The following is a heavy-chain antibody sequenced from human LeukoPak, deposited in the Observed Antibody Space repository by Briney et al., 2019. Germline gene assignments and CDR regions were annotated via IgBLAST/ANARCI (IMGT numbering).Heavy chain of an antibody. D-gene: IGHD1-7*01. Sequence: PSETLSLTCTVSGGSISSSNYYWGWIRQPPGKGLEWVGSVHYTGGTYYNPSLKSRVTMSVDTSKNQFSLQLNSVTPEDTAVYYCARDPIITGTTSDYRLDVWGQGTTVTVSS. V-gene: IGHV4-39*01. CDR1: GGSISSSNYY. CDR2: VHYTGGT. CDR3: ARDPIITGTTSDYRLDV. J-gene: IGHJ6*02.